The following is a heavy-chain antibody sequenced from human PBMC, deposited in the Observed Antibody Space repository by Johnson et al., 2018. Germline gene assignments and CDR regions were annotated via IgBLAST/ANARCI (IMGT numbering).Heavy chain of an antibody. CDR3: AKDGLKGGVWFGELLAYYYYYYRDV. CDR2: ISWNSGSI. V-gene: IGHV3-9*01. D-gene: IGHD3-10*01. Sequence: EVQLVESGGGVVQPGRSLRLSCAASGFTFRSYGMHWVRQAPGKGLEWVSGISWNSGSIGYADSVKVRVTISSDNAKNSLYLQMNSLRAEDTALYYCAKDGLKGGVWFGELLAYYYYYYRDVWGKGTTVTVSS. CDR1: GFTFRSYG. J-gene: IGHJ6*03.